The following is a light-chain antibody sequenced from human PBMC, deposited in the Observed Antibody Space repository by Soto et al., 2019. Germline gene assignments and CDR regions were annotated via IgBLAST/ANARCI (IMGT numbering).Light chain of an antibody. CDR3: QQYNNWPPLFT. V-gene: IGKV3-15*01. J-gene: IGKJ3*01. CDR2: GAS. Sequence: EIVMTQSPATLSVSPGERATLSCRASQSVSSNLAWYQQKPGQAPRLLIYGASTRATGIPARFSGSGSGTDFTLTISSLQSEDFAVYYCQQYNNWPPLFTFGPGTKVDI. CDR1: QSVSSN.